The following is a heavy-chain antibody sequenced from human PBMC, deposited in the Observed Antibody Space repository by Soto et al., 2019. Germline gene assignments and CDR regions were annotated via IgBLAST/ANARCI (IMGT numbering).Heavy chain of an antibody. V-gene: IGHV4-31*03. CDR3: AREGGSYDSGGYLIRGAFDI. D-gene: IGHD3-22*01. Sequence: SETLSLTCSVSGDSISRIDYYWTWIRQHPEKGLEWIGNIYFRGNTYYSPSLESRLTISVDTSKNQFSLKLTSVTAADTAVYYCAREGGSYDSGGYLIRGAFDIWGQGTMVTISS. J-gene: IGHJ3*02. CDR2: IYFRGNT. CDR1: GDSISRIDYY.